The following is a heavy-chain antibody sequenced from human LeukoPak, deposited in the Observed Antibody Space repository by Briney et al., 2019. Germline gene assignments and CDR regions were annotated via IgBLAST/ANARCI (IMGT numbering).Heavy chain of an antibody. D-gene: IGHD1-26*01. V-gene: IGHV4-39*07. CDR1: GGSISSSSYY. Sequence: PSETLSLTCIVSGGSISSSSYYWGWIRQPPGKGLEWIGSIYYSGSTYYNPSLKSRVTISADTSKNQFSLKLSSVTAADTAVYYCARGGGSYPSFDYWGQGTLVTVSS. CDR2: IYYSGST. J-gene: IGHJ4*02. CDR3: ARGGGSYPSFDY.